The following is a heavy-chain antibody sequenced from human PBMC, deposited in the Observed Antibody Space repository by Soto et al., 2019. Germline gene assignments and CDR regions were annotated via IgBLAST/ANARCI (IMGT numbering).Heavy chain of an antibody. D-gene: IGHD2-21*02. CDR1: GYSFTDHY. CDR2: INPNTGVT. V-gene: IGHV1-2*04. J-gene: IGHJ6*02. Sequence: QAQLVQSGADVKKPGASVKVSCKASGYSFTDHYMHWVRQAPGQGLEWLGWINPNTGVTHFAQKFQGWVTMTRDPSINTAYMELTRLKSDDTAFYYCLRSTDDFRYGLDVWGQGTTVTVSS. CDR3: LRSTDDFRYGLDV.